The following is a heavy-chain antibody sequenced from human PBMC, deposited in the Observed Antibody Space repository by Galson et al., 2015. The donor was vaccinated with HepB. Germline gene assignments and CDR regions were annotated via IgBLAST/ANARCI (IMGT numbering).Heavy chain of an antibody. CDR3: ARDHQTQVDVFWSGYYNYYYYGMDF. Sequence: SLRLSCAASGFTFSTYSMNWVRQAPGKGLEWVSSISSSSSYIYYADSVKGRFTISRDNAKNSLYLQMNSLRAEDTAVYYCARDHQTQVDVFWSGYYNYYYYGMDFWGQGTTVTVSS. J-gene: IGHJ6*02. V-gene: IGHV3-21*01. D-gene: IGHD3-3*01. CDR1: GFTFSTYS. CDR2: ISSSSSYI.